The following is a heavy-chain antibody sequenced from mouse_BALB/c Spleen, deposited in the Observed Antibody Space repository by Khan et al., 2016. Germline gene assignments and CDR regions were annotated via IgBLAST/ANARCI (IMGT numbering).Heavy chain of an antibody. CDR1: GFSLGAYG. J-gene: IGHJ4*01. Sequence: QVQLKESGPGLVAPSQNLSITCTVAGFSLGAYGVNWVRQPPGKGLEWLGMIWGDGSTDYNSALKSRLSISKDNSKSQVFLKMKRLQTDDTARYFCARDGWGYYAMDYWGQGTSVTVSS. CDR2: IWGDGST. CDR3: ARDGWGYYAMDY. V-gene: IGHV2-6-7*01. D-gene: IGHD2-2*01.